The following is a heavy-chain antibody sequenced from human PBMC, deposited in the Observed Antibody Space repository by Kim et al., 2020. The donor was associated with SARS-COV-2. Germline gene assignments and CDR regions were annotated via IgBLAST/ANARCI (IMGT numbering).Heavy chain of an antibody. CDR1: GGSISSSRYY. CDR3: ARHLGDYLSPMTS. J-gene: IGHJ4*02. D-gene: IGHD4-17*01. Sequence: SETLSLTCTVSGGSISSSRYYWGWIRQPPGKGREWIGNMYYSGSSYYNPSLKSRVTISVDTSKNQFSLKLSSVTAADTAVYYCARHLGDYLSPMTSWGQGTLVTVSS. CDR2: MYYSGSS. V-gene: IGHV4-39*01.